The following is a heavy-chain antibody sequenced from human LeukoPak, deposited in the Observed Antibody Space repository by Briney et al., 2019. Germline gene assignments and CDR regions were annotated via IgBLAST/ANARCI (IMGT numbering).Heavy chain of an antibody. CDR2: ISWNSGSI. CDR3: AKIGDYGDYSYYFDY. V-gene: IGHV3-9*01. J-gene: IGHJ4*02. D-gene: IGHD4-17*01. Sequence: GGSLRLSCAASGFTFDDYAMHWVRQAPGKGLEWFSGISWNSGSIGYADSVKGRFTISRDNAKNSLYLQMNSLRAEDTALYYCAKIGDYGDYSYYFDYWGQGTLVTVSS. CDR1: GFTFDDYA.